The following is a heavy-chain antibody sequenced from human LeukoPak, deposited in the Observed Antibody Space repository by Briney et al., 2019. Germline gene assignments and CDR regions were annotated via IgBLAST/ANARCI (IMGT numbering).Heavy chain of an antibody. D-gene: IGHD1-26*01. Sequence: SETLSLTCTVSGGSISSSSYYWGWIRQPPGKGLEWIGSIYYSGSTYYNPSLKSRVTISVDTSKNQFSLKLSSVTAADTAVYYCATAGAGELVDPWGQGTLVTVSS. CDR2: IYYSGST. CDR3: ATAGAGELVDP. CDR1: GGSISSSSYY. J-gene: IGHJ5*02. V-gene: IGHV4-39*07.